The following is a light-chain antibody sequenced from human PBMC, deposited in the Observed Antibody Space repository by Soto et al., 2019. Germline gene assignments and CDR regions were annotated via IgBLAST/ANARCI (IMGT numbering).Light chain of an antibody. CDR1: QSVSSN. CDR3: QQYDDWPLT. Sequence: EIVMTRSPATLSGSPVERATLCFMASQSVSSNLAWYQQKPGQAPRLLIYGASTRATGIPARFSGSGSGTEFTLTISSLEPEDFAVYFCQQYDDWPLTFGGGTKVDIK. J-gene: IGKJ4*01. CDR2: GAS. V-gene: IGKV3-15*01.